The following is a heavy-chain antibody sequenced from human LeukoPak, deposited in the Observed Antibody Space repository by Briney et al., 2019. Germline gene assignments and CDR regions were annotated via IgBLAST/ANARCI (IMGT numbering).Heavy chain of an antibody. V-gene: IGHV4-31*03. CDR1: GGSISSGGYY. D-gene: IGHD3-3*01. Sequence: SETLSLTCTVSGGSISSGGYYWSWIRQHPGKGLEWIGYIYYSGSTYYNPSLKSRVTISVDTSKNQFSLKLSSVTAADTAVYYCAGGPRQFRFWVSWGQGTLVTVSS. CDR2: IYYSGST. CDR3: AGGPRQFRFWVS. J-gene: IGHJ5*02.